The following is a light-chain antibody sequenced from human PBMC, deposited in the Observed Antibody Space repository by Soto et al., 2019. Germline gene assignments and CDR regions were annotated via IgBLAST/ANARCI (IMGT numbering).Light chain of an antibody. CDR1: QRVVYSSNNKNY. CDR2: WAC. V-gene: IGKV4-1*01. Sequence: DIVMSQSPDSLAVSLGERATINWSSRQRVVYSSNNKNYLAWYQQKPGQPPKLIIYWACTRESGVHDRFSGSGAGTDFTLTISSLQAEDVAVDYCQQYYSSTITFGQGTRLEIK. J-gene: IGKJ5*01. CDR3: QQYYSSTIT.